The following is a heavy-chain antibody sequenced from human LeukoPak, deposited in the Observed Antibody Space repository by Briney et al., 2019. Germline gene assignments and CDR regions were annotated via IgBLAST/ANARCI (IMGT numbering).Heavy chain of an antibody. Sequence: GXSVXXSYRVSGYTLTELXMQWVRXAXGKGVEGVGGFDPEDGETIYAQKFQGRVTMTTDTSTSTAYMELRSLRSDDTAVYYCSRSVYSGLTGRFDYWGQGPLVTVSA. CDR2: FDPEDGET. V-gene: IGHV1-24*01. CDR1: GYTLTELX. CDR3: SRSVYSGLTGRFDY. J-gene: IGHJ4*02. D-gene: IGHD5-12*01.